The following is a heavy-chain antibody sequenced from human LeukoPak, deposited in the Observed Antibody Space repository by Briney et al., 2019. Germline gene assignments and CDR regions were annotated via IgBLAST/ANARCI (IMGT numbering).Heavy chain of an antibody. J-gene: IGHJ4*02. CDR1: GYTFTGYY. D-gene: IGHD6-13*01. CDR3: ARDVRIAAAGDY. CDR2: INPNSDGT. V-gene: IGHV1-2*02. Sequence: GASVKVSCKASGYTFTGYYMHWVRQAPGQGLEWMGWINPNSDGTNYAQKLQGRVTMTRDTSISTAYMELSRLRSDDTAVYYCARDVRIAAAGDYWGQGTLVTVSS.